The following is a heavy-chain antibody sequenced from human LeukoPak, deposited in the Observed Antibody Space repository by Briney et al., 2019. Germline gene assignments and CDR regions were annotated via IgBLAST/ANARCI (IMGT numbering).Heavy chain of an antibody. Sequence: PSETLSLTCTVSGGFISSSTYYWGWIRQPPGKGLEWGGSIYYSGSTYYNPSLKSRVTISVDTSKNQFSLKLPSVTAADTALYYCARHPYYYYYGMDVWGQGTTVTVSS. CDR3: ARHPYYYYYGMDV. J-gene: IGHJ6*02. CDR2: IYYSGST. CDR1: GGFISSSTYY. V-gene: IGHV4-39*01.